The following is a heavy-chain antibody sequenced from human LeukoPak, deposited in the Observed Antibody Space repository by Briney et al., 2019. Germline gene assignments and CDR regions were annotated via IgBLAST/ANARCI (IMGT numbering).Heavy chain of an antibody. J-gene: IGHJ3*02. CDR1: GASISPYY. V-gene: IGHV4-59*01. D-gene: IGHD1-14*01. CDR2: IYYTGST. Sequence: NPFETLSLTCTVSGASISPYYWSWIRQPPGKGLEWIGYIYYTGSTNYNPSLKSRVTISVDTSKNQFSLRLTSVTAADTAVYYCARHREGAFDIWGQGTMVTVSS. CDR3: ARHREGAFDI.